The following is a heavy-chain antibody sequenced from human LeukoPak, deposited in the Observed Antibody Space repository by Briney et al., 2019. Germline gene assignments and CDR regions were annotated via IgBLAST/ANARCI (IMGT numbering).Heavy chain of an antibody. Sequence: ASVKVSCKVSGYTLTELSMHRVRQAPGKGLEWMGGFDPEDGETFYAQKFQGRVTMTEDTSTDTAYMDLSSLRSDDAAVYYCARDPHYGGNVDYWGQGTLVTVSS. D-gene: IGHD4-23*01. CDR2: FDPEDGET. V-gene: IGHV1-24*01. CDR1: GYTLTELS. CDR3: ARDPHYGGNVDY. J-gene: IGHJ4*02.